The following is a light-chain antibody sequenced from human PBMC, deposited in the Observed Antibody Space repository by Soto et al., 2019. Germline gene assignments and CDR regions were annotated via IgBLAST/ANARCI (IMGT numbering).Light chain of an antibody. CDR3: QQYDNSPIT. CDR1: QSVSSSY. Sequence: EILLTQSPATLSVSPGERATLSCRASQSVSSSYLAWYQQKPGQPPRLLIYGASSRATGIPDRFSGTGSETDFTLTISRLEPEDFAVYYCQQYDNSPITFGQGTRL. CDR2: GAS. V-gene: IGKV3-20*01. J-gene: IGKJ5*01.